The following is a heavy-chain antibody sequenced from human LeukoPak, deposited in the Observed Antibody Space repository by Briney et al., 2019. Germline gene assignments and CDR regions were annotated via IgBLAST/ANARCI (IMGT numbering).Heavy chain of an antibody. CDR2: ISGSGGST. CDR1: GFTFSSYA. D-gene: IGHD2-21*02. CDR3: AKGTSDPYCGGDCYYDY. Sequence: GGSLTLSCAASGFTFSSYAMSWVRPAPGRGLEWVSAISGSGGSTYYADSVKGRFTISRDNSKNPLYLQMNSLRAEDTAVYYCAKGTSDPYCGGDCYYDYWGQGTLVTVSS. V-gene: IGHV3-23*01. J-gene: IGHJ4*02.